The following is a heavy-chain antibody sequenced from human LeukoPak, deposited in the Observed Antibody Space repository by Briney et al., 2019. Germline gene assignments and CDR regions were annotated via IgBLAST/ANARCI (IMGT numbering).Heavy chain of an antibody. D-gene: IGHD6-13*01. CDR3: ARVRQQLVRRTSYYYYYGMDV. CDR1: GYTFTVYY. CDR2: INPNSGGT. J-gene: IGHJ6*02. Sequence: ASVKVSCKASGYTFTVYYMHWVRQAPGQGLEWMGWINPNSGGTNYAQKFQGRVTMTRDTSISTAYMELSRLRSDDTAVYYCARVRQQLVRRTSYYYYYGMDVWGQGTTVTVSS. V-gene: IGHV1-2*02.